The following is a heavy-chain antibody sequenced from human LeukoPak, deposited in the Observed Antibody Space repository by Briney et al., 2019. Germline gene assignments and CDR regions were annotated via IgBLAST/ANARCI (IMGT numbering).Heavy chain of an antibody. D-gene: IGHD3-22*01. J-gene: IGHJ4*02. CDR3: AKDLLGTGLYDSSGPDFDY. Sequence: PGGSLRLSCAASGFTFSSYAMSWVRQAPGKGLEWVSYISSSGSTIHYADSVKGRFTISRDNAKNSLYLQMNSLRAEDTAVYYCAKDLLGTGLYDSSGPDFDYWGQGTLVTVSS. CDR2: ISSSGSTI. CDR1: GFTFSSYA. V-gene: IGHV3-48*04.